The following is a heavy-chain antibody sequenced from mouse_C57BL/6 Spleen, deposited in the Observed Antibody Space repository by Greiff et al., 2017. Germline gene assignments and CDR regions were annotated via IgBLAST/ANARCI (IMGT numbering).Heavy chain of an antibody. CDR3: TRGGYGSSYVYYFDY. J-gene: IGHJ2*01. Sequence: QVQLQQSGAELVRPGASVTLSCKASGYTFTDYEMHWVKQTPVHGLEWIGAIDPETGGTAYNQKFKGKAILTADKSSSTAYMELRSLTSEDSAVXYCTRGGYGSSYVYYFDYWGQGTTLTVSS. CDR2: IDPETGGT. D-gene: IGHD1-1*01. CDR1: GYTFTDYE. V-gene: IGHV1-15*01.